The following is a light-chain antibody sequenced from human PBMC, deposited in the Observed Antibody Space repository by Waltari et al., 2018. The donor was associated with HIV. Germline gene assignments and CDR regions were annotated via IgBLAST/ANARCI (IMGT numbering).Light chain of an antibody. V-gene: IGKV1-5*03. CDR2: KAS. J-gene: IGKJ4*01. Sequence: DIQMTQSPSTLSASVGDRVTITCRTSQSISSWFAWYQQKPGKAPKLLIYKASSLESGVPSRFSGSGSGTEFTLTISSLQPDDFATYYCQQYNFYPAFGGGTKVEIK. CDR1: QSISSW. CDR3: QQYNFYPA.